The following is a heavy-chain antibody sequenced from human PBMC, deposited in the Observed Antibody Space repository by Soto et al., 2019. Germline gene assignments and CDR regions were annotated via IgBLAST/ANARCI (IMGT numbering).Heavy chain of an antibody. J-gene: IGHJ4*02. V-gene: IGHV1-69*02. Sequence: SVKVSCKASGGTFSSYTISWVRQSPGQGLVWMRRIIPILGLASYAQKFPGRVTITRDTSASTAYMELSSLRSEDTAVYYCARLEYFDWLANYAFDYWGQGTLITVSS. CDR1: GGTFSSYT. D-gene: IGHD3-9*01. CDR3: ARLEYFDWLANYAFDY. CDR2: IIPILGLA.